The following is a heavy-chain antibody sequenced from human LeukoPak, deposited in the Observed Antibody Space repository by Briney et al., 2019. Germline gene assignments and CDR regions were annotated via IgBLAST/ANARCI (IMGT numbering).Heavy chain of an antibody. CDR3: ARAGYSSGWYLGYFDY. CDR1: GFSFSDYY. D-gene: IGHD6-19*01. Sequence: GGSLRLSCAASGFSFSDYYMNWIRQAPGKGLEWVSYIRSRGSSIYYGDSVKGRFTISRDNAKNSLYLQMNSLRAEDTAVYYCARAGYSSGWYLGYFDYWGQGTLVTVSS. J-gene: IGHJ4*02. CDR2: IRSRGSSI. V-gene: IGHV3-11*04.